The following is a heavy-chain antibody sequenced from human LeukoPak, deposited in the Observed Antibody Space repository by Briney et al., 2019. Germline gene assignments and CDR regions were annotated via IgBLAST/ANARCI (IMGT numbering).Heavy chain of an antibody. CDR2: IIPIFGTA. CDR1: GGTFSSYA. D-gene: IGHD3-10*01. Sequence: WASVKVSCKASGGTFSSYAISWVRQAPGQGLEWMGGIIPIFGTANYAQKFQGRVTITTDESTSTAYMELRSLRSEDTAVYYCARGSYLVRYFDYWGQGTLVTVSS. J-gene: IGHJ4*02. V-gene: IGHV1-69*05. CDR3: ARGSYLVRYFDY.